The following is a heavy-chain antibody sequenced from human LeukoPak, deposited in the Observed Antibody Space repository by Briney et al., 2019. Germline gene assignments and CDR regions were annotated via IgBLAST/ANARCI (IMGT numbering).Heavy chain of an antibody. D-gene: IGHD4-11*01. V-gene: IGHV3-23*01. CDR2: ISGSGGST. Sequence: PGGSLRLSCITSGFTFSNYAMSWVRQAPGKGLEWVSAISGSGGSTYYADSVKGRFTISRDNSKNTLYLQMNSLRAEDTAVYYCAKNPSNSNYYFDYWGQGTLVTVSS. J-gene: IGHJ4*02. CDR3: AKNPSNSNYYFDY. CDR1: GFTFSNYA.